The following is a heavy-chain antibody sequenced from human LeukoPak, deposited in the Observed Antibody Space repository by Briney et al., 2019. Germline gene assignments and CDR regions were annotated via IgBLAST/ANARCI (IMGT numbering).Heavy chain of an antibody. Sequence: GGSLRLSCAASGFTFSSYSMNWVRQAPGKGLEWVSSISSSSSYIYYADSVKGRFTISRDNAKNSLYLQMNSLRAEDTAVYYCARDFWGFGELFRPYNWFDPWGQGTLVTVSS. CDR1: GFTFSSYS. CDR2: ISSSSSYI. J-gene: IGHJ5*02. CDR3: ARDFWGFGELFRPYNWFDP. D-gene: IGHD3-10*01. V-gene: IGHV3-21*01.